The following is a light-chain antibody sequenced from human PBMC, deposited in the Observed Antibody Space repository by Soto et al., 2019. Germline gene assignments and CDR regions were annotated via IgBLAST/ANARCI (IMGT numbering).Light chain of an antibody. V-gene: IGKV3-20*01. CDR3: HYYGNSPST. Sequence: EIGLTQSPGTLSLSPGERVTLSCRASQSVSSNYLSWYQQKPRQAPRLLIYGASSWATGSPDTFRGSGSVTDFAITISRLDPEDLAVYDFHYYGNSPSTFGPTTNVDI. J-gene: IGKJ3*01. CDR1: QSVSSNY. CDR2: GAS.